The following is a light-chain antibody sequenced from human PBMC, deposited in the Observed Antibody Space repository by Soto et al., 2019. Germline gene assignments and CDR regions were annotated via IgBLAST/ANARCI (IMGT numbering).Light chain of an antibody. V-gene: IGLV1-44*01. CDR1: SSNIGSNT. CDR2: SNN. CDR3: AAWDDSLNGWV. Sequence: SVLTQPPSASGTPGQRVTISCSGSSSNIGSNTVNWYQQLPGTAPKLLIYSNNQRPSGVPDRFSGSKSGTSASLAISGLQSEDEGDYYCAAWDDSLNGWVFGGGTQLTVL. J-gene: IGLJ3*02.